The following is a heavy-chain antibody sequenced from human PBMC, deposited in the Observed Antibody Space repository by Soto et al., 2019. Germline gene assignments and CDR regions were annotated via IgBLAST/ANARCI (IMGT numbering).Heavy chain of an antibody. CDR1: GFTFSSYA. CDR2: ISGSGGST. CDR3: AKHTPIDSSGYYYRWDY. Sequence: GGSLRLSCAASGFTFSSYAMSWVRQAPGKGLEWVSAISGSGGSTYYADSVKGRFTISRDNSKNTLYLQMNSLRAEDTAVYYCAKHTPIDSSGYYYRWDYWGQGTLVTVSS. J-gene: IGHJ4*02. D-gene: IGHD3-22*01. V-gene: IGHV3-23*01.